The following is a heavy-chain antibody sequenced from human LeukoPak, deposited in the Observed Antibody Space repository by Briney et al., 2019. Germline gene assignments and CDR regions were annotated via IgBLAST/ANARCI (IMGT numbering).Heavy chain of an antibody. J-gene: IGHJ5*02. V-gene: IGHV1-2*02. CDR2: INPNSGGT. CDR1: GYTFTGYY. Sequence: ASVKVSCKASGYTFTGYYMHWVRQAPGQGLAWMGWINPNSGGTNYAQKFQGRVTMTRDTSISTAYMELSRLRSDDTAVYYCAREGYSNYVANWFDPWGQGTLVTVSS. D-gene: IGHD4-11*01. CDR3: AREGYSNYVANWFDP.